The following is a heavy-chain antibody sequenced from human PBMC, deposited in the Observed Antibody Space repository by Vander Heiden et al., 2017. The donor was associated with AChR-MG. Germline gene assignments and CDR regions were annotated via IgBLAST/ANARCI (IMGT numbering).Heavy chain of an antibody. D-gene: IGHD6-19*01. J-gene: IGHJ5*02. CDR2: ISGSGGSI. CDR3: SKNGLGGWHP. V-gene: IGHV3-23*01. Sequence: EVPLLETGGGLVQPGESLRLSCPASGVTYSSYARSWVRQAPGKGLKWDSAISGSGGSIYYAHSVKGQFTITRDNSKNTLYLQMNSLRAENTAVYYCSKNGLGGWHPWGQGTLVTVAS. CDR1: GVTYSSYA.